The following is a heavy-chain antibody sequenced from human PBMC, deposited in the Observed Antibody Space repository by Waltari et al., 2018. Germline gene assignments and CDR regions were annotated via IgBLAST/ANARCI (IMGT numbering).Heavy chain of an antibody. CDR1: GGSFSGYY. Sequence: QVQLQQWGAGLLKPSETLSLTCAVYGGSFSGYYWSWIRQPPGKGLEWIGEIHHSGSTNYNPSVKGRVTTSVDTSKHQVSLKLSSVTAADTAVYYCARGGRWFWDAFDIWGQGTMVTVSS. V-gene: IGHV4-34*01. CDR3: ARGGRWFWDAFDI. CDR2: IHHSGST. D-gene: IGHD3-10*01. J-gene: IGHJ3*02.